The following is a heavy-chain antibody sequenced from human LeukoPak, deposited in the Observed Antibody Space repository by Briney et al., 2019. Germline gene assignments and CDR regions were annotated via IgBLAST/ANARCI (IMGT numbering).Heavy chain of an antibody. CDR3: AKDLLEWLRPTSSDY. J-gene: IGHJ4*02. CDR1: GYTLTELS. V-gene: IGHV3-23*01. CDR2: ISGSGGST. D-gene: IGHD5-12*01. Sequence: GASVKVSCKVSGYTLTELSMHWVRQAPGKGLEWVSAISGSGGSTYYADSVKGRFTISRDNSKNTLYLQMNSLRAEDTAVYYCAKDLLEWLRPTSSDYWGQGTLVTVSS.